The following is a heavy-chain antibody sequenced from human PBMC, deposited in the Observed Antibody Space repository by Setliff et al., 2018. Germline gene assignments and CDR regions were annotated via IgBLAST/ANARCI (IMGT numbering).Heavy chain of an antibody. D-gene: IGHD3-3*01. CDR2: INLNTGNI. J-gene: IGHJ6*03. CDR1: GFSFTDYL. CDR3: ARGALVLQFLEWLPRFYYMDV. Sequence: VKVSCKASGFSFTDYLMNWMRQAPEQGLEWMGRINLNTGNIFYAQEFQGRVTLTRDPSTSTAYMELTGLRYDDTAVYFCARGALVLQFLEWLPRFYYMDVWGKGTTVTVS. V-gene: IGHV1-2*02.